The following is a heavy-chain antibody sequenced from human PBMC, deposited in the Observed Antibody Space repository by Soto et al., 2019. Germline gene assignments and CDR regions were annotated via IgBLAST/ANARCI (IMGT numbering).Heavy chain of an antibody. Sequence: SETLSHTCTVSGGSISSGGYYLSWIRQHPGKGLEWIGYIYYSGSTYYNPSLKSRVSISVDTSKNQFSLKLSSVTAADTAVYYCARLPGYYDSSGYVYWGQGTLLTVSS. V-gene: IGHV4-31*03. J-gene: IGHJ4*02. CDR3: ARLPGYYDSSGYVY. D-gene: IGHD3-22*01. CDR1: GGSISSGGYY. CDR2: IYYSGST.